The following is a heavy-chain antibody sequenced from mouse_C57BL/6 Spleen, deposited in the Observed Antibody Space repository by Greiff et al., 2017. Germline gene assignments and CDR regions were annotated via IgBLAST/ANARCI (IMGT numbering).Heavy chain of an antibody. CDR1: GYSITSGYY. J-gene: IGHJ3*01. V-gene: IGHV3-6*01. CDR2: ISYDGSN. D-gene: IGHD4-1*01. Sequence: DVKLQESGPGLVKPSQSLSLTCSVTGYSITSGYYWNWIRQFPGNKLEWMGYISYDGSNNYNPSLKNRISITRDTSKNQFFLKLNSVTTEDTATYYCARSNWDEEWFAYWGQGTLVTVSA. CDR3: ARSNWDEEWFAY.